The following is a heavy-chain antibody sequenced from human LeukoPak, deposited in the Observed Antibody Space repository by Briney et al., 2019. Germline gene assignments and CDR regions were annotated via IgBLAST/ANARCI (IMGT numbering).Heavy chain of an antibody. J-gene: IGHJ4*02. CDR1: GGSISSSSYY. V-gene: IGHV4-39*01. CDR3: APSQIAAAGTGGYFDY. Sequence: PSETLSLTCTVSGGSISSSSYYWGWIRQPPGKGLEWIGSIYYSGSTYYNPSLKSRVTISVDTSKNQFSLKLSSVTAADTAVCYCAPSQIAAAGTGGYFDYWGQGTLVTVSS. CDR2: IYYSGST. D-gene: IGHD6-13*01.